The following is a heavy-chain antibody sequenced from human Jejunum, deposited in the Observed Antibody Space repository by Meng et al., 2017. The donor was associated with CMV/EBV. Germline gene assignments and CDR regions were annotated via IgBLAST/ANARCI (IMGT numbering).Heavy chain of an antibody. Sequence: APSGFPFSDPHMDWFRQAPGKGLEWVGRILTKGNNYITEYVASVRGRFTISREDSRDSLYLQMNSLKTEDTAVYYCGRDSMKGGGFDCWGQGVLVTVS. J-gene: IGHJ4*02. CDR2: ILTKGNNYIT. D-gene: IGHD3-10*01. CDR1: GFPFSDPH. V-gene: IGHV3-72*01. CDR3: GRDSMKGGGFDC.